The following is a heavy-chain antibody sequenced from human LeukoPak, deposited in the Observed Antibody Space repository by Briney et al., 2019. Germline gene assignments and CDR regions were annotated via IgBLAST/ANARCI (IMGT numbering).Heavy chain of an antibody. D-gene: IGHD4-17*01. V-gene: IGHV3-21*01. CDR3: GRGATVTQNY. CDR2: ISSSSSYI. J-gene: IGHJ4*02. Sequence: GGSLRLSCAASGFTFSSYSMNWVRQAPGKGLEWVSSISSSSSYIYYADSVKGRFTISRDNDKNSLYLQMNSVRAEDTAVYYCGRGATVTQNYWGQGTLVTVSS. CDR1: GFTFSSYS.